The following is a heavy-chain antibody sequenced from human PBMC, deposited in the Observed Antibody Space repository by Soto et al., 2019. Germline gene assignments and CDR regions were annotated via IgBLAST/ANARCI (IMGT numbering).Heavy chain of an antibody. J-gene: IGHJ3*02. CDR3: ARHYHGIRQWLAIDAFDI. CDR2: INPSGGST. D-gene: IGHD6-19*01. V-gene: IGHV1-46*01. CDR1: GYTFTSYY. Sequence: ASVKVSCKASGYTFTSYYMHWVRQAPGQGLEWMGIINPSGGSTSYAQKFQGRVTMTRDTSTSTVYMELSSLRSEDTAVYYCARHYHGIRQWLAIDAFDIWGQGTMVTVSS.